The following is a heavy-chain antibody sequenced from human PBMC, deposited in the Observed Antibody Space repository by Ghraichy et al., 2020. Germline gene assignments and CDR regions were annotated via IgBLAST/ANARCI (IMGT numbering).Heavy chain of an antibody. Sequence: SETLSLTCTVSGGSISSYYWSWIRQPPGKGLEWIGYIYYSRSTNYNPSLKSRVTISVDTSKNQFSLKLSSVTAADTAVYYCAREEFGYFDYWGQGTLVTVSS. V-gene: IGHV4-59*01. CDR2: IYYSRST. D-gene: IGHD3-10*01. CDR1: GGSISSYY. J-gene: IGHJ4*02. CDR3: AREEFGYFDY.